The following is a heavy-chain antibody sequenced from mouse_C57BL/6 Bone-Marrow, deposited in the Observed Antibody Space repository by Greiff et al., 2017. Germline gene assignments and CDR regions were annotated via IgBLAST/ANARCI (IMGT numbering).Heavy chain of an antibody. CDR2: ISDGGSYT. D-gene: IGHD1-1*02. Sequence: DVQLQESGGGLVKPGGSLKLSCAASGFTFSSYAMSWVRQTPEKRLEWVATISDGGSYTYYPDNVKGRFTISRDNAKNNLYLQMSHLKSEDTAMYYCARDYDYDAMDYWGQGTSGTVSS. CDR1: GFTFSSYA. V-gene: IGHV5-4*01. J-gene: IGHJ4*01. CDR3: ARDYDYDAMDY.